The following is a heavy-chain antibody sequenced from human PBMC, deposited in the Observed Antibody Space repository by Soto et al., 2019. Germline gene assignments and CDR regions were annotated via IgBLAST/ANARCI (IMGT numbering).Heavy chain of an antibody. J-gene: IGHJ1*01. CDR2: ISYDGSNK. CDR1: GFTFSSYA. CDR3: AREAQDGDCIGE. Sequence: QVQLVESGGGVVQPGRSLRLSCAASGFTFSSYAMHWVRQAPGKGLEWVAVISYDGSNKYYADSVKGRFTISRDNSKNTLYVQSNSRKAEDTGVCFCAREAQDGDCIGEWGQGTLVTVS. V-gene: IGHV3-30-3*01. D-gene: IGHD4-17*01.